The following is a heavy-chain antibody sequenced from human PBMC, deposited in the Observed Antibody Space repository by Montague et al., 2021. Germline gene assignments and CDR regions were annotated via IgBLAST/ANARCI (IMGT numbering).Heavy chain of an antibody. D-gene: IGHD2-21*01. CDR1: GFSLTTSGVG. V-gene: IGHV2-5*02. J-gene: IGHJ6*02. Sequence: PALVKPTQTLTLTCTFSGFSLTTSGVGVGWIRQPPGKALEWLGVIYWDADKRYSPSLQNRLIITHDASRNQVILTLNDLDPMDTGTHFCAHTHHVIPFYFVMDVWGQGTPGTVSS. CDR2: IYWDADK. CDR3: AHTHHVIPFYFVMDV.